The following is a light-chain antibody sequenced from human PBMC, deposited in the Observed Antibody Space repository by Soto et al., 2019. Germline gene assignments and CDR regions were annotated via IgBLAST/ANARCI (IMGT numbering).Light chain of an antibody. CDR2: KIS. J-gene: IGKJ1*01. Sequence: DIVMTQTPLSSPVTLGQAASISCRSSQSLVHNDGNTYLGWFQQRPGQPPRLLLYKISDRFSGVPDRFSGSGTGTDFILTISRVEAEDVVVYYCMQATHSPWTFGQGTKVEIK. CDR1: QSLVHNDGNTY. V-gene: IGKV2-24*01. CDR3: MQATHSPWT.